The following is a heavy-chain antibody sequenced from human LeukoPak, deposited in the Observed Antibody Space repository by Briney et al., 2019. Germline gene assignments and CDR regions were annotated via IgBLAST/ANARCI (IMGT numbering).Heavy chain of an antibody. CDR1: GGSISSYY. V-gene: IGHV4-4*07. CDR2: IYTSGST. Sequence: PSETLSLTCTVSGGSISSYYWSWIRQPAGKGLEWIGRIYTSGSTNYNPSLKSRVTMSVDTSKNQFSLKLSSVTAADTAVYYCARENGANIVVVPAAMDNYYYYYMDVWGKGTTVTVSS. D-gene: IGHD2-2*01. J-gene: IGHJ6*03. CDR3: ARENGANIVVVPAAMDNYYYYYMDV.